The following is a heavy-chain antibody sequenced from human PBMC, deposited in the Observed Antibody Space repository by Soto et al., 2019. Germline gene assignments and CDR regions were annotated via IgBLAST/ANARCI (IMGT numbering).Heavy chain of an antibody. CDR1: GVSISSSPW. V-gene: IGHV4-4*02. Sequence: QVQLQESGPGLVAPSGTLSVTCAVYGVSISSSPWWTWLRQAPGKGREWIGDMYPSGGTTSNPSLQNRVTISVDNTKNHLSLTLTSVTAAATAVYYCTRCLHCSNGGRFDPWGQGALVTVSS. CDR3: TRCLHCSNGGRFDP. CDR2: MYPSGGT. D-gene: IGHD2-8*01. J-gene: IGHJ5*02.